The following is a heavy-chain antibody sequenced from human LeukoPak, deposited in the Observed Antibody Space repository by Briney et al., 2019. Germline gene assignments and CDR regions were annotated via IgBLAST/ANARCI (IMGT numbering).Heavy chain of an antibody. V-gene: IGHV4-34*01. Sequence: SETLSLTCAVYGGSFSGYFWSWIRQPPGKGLEWIGEINHSGSTNYNPSLKSRVTISVDTSNNQFSLKLSSVTAADTAVYYCPRVPWLRSFDYWGQGTLVTVSS. D-gene: IGHD3-22*01. CDR2: INHSGST. J-gene: IGHJ4*02. CDR3: PRVPWLRSFDY. CDR1: GGSFSGYF.